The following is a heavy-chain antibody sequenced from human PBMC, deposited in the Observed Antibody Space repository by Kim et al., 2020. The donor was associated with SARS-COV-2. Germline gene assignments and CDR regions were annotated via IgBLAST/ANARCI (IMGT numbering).Heavy chain of an antibody. Sequence: SETLSLTCTVSGGSISSNSYNWGRQRPPQGLEWVWFSSISCSGSTYYNPSLKGRVTISVDTSKYQFSLKLSSVTVAATAVYYCARHSLRFLEWSNWFDPWGQGTLVTVSS. J-gene: IGHJ5*02. V-gene: IGHV4-39*01. D-gene: IGHD3-3*01. CDR3: ARHSLRFLEWSNWFDP. CDR2: ISCSGST. CDR1: GGSISSNSYN.